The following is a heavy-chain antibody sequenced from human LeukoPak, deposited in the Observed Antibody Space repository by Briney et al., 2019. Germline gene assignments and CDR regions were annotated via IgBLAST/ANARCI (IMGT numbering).Heavy chain of an antibody. J-gene: IGHJ4*02. CDR2: ISYDGSNK. CDR1: GFTFSSYG. D-gene: IGHD3-10*01. CDR3: AKDSRWFGELLGGDIDY. Sequence: PGGSLRLSCGASGFTFSSYGMHWVRQAPGKGLEWVAVISYDGSNKYYADSVKGRFTISRDNSKNTLYLQMNSLRAEDTAVYYCAKDSRWFGELLGGDIDYWGQGTLVTVSS. V-gene: IGHV3-30*18.